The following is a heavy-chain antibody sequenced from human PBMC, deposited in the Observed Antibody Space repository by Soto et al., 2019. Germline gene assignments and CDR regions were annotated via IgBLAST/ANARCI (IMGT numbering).Heavy chain of an antibody. CDR2: IIPIFGTA. CDR1: GGTFSSYA. V-gene: IGHV1-69*13. J-gene: IGHJ6*02. D-gene: IGHD3-3*01. CDR3: ARVIPKTADFWSGWADHYYGMDV. Sequence: WASVKVSCKASGGTFSSYAISWVRQAPGQGLEWMGGIIPIFGTANYAQKFQGRVTITADESTSTAYMELSSLRSEDTAVYYCARVIPKTADFWSGWADHYYGMDVWGQGTTVTVSS.